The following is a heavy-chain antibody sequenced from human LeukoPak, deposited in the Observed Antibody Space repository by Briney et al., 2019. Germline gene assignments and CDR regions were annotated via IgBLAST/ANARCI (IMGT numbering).Heavy chain of an antibody. J-gene: IGHJ4*02. V-gene: IGHV3-23*01. D-gene: IGHD3-3*01. CDR2: ISANGGET. Sequence: GGSLRLSCAASGFTFSIYAMNWVRQAPGKGLEWVSSISANGGETHYADSVKGRFTISGDNSKNTLYLQINNPRVEDTAVYYCAKRYYDFPLDYWGQGTLVTVSS. CDR1: GFTFSIYA. CDR3: AKRYYDFPLDY.